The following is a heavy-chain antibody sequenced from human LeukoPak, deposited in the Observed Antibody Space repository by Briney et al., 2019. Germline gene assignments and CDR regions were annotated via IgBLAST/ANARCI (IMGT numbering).Heavy chain of an antibody. Sequence: SETLSLTCAVYGGSFSGYYWSWIRQPPGKGLEWIGEINHSGSTNYNPSLKSRVTISVDTSKNQFSLKLSSVTAADTAVYYCALRGRYSGYSYYYYGMDVWDKGTTVTVSS. D-gene: IGHD5-12*01. CDR1: GGSFSGYY. V-gene: IGHV4-34*01. CDR2: INHSGST. J-gene: IGHJ6*04. CDR3: ALRGRYSGYSYYYYGMDV.